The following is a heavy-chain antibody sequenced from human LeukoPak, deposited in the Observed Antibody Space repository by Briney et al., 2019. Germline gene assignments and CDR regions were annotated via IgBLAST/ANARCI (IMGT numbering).Heavy chain of an antibody. D-gene: IGHD2-15*01. J-gene: IGHJ5*02. CDR2: IYYSGST. CDR3: ARGMDCSDNWFDP. CDR1: GGSISSGGYY. Sequence: SSETLSLTCTVSGGSISSGGYYWSWIRQHPGKGLEWIGYIYYSGSTYYNPSLKSRVTISVDTSKNQFSLKLSSVTAADTAVYYCARGMDCSDNWFDPWGQGTLVTVSS. V-gene: IGHV4-31*03.